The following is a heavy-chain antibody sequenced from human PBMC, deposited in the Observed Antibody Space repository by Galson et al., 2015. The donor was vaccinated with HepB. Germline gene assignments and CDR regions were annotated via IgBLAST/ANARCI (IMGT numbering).Heavy chain of an antibody. CDR2: INQSGST. J-gene: IGHJ4*02. D-gene: IGHD2-21*02. CDR3: TSTWYSFHH. Sequence: SETLSLTCAVYGGSFSGYYWSWIRQPPGKGLEWIGEINQSGSTKYNPSLKSRVTISVDTSKTQFSLKLTSVTAADTAVYYCTSTWYSFHHWGQGTLVTVSS. CDR1: GGSFSGYY. V-gene: IGHV4-34*01.